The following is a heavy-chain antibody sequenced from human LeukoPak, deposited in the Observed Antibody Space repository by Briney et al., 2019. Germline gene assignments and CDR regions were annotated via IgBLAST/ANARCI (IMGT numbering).Heavy chain of an antibody. J-gene: IGHJ4*02. CDR3: AKDQRYFDWLFPDY. D-gene: IGHD3-9*01. CDR1: GFTFSNYA. V-gene: IGHV3-23*01. Sequence: GGSLRLSCAASGFTFSNYAMSWVRQAPGKGLEWVSVITDSGNNTYYTGSVKGRFTISRDNSRNTLYLQINSLRAEDTAVYYCAKDQRYFDWLFPDYWGQGTLVTVSS. CDR2: ITDSGNNT.